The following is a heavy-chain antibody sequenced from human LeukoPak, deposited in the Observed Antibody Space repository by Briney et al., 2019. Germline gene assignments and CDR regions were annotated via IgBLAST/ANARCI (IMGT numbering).Heavy chain of an antibody. Sequence: ASVKVSCKASGYTFTSYGISWVRQASGQGLEWMGWISAYNGNTNYAQKLQGRVTMTTDTSTSTAYMELRSLRSDDTAVYYCARASRYYDSSGYYPKPNLDYWGQGTLVTVSS. CDR3: ARASRYYDSSGYYPKPNLDY. CDR1: GYTFTSYG. J-gene: IGHJ4*02. V-gene: IGHV1-18*01. CDR2: ISAYNGNT. D-gene: IGHD3-22*01.